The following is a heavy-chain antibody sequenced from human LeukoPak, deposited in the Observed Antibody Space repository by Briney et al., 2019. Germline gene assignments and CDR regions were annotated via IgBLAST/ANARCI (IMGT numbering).Heavy chain of an antibody. J-gene: IGHJ6*03. CDR2: TSSSSSYI. CDR3: ARGPYASGSYGRRGWVHYMDV. V-gene: IGHV3-21*01. D-gene: IGHD3-10*01. CDR1: GFTFSSFS. Sequence: GGSLRLSCAASGFTFSSFSMNWVRQAPGKGLEWVSSTSSSSSYIYYADSVKGRFTISRDNAKNSLHLQMNSLRAEDTAVYYCARGPYASGSYGRRGWVHYMDVWGKGTTVTISS.